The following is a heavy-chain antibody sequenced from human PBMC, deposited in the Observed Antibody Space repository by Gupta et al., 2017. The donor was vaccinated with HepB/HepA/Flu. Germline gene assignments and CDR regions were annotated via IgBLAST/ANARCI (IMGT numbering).Heavy chain of an antibody. V-gene: IGHV3-48*03. Sequence: EVQLVDSEGGVVTHGGCLRLSCAASCLSFNSYEITWVRTAPGEGLDGFSYISRSGSTIYYADSVKGRFTISRDNAKNSLYLQMNSLRAEDTAVYYCAREECPDYYDSSGYFDYWGQGTLVTVSS. J-gene: IGHJ4*02. CDR2: ISRSGSTI. CDR1: CLSFNSYE. D-gene: IGHD3-22*01. CDR3: AREECPDYYDSSGYFDY.